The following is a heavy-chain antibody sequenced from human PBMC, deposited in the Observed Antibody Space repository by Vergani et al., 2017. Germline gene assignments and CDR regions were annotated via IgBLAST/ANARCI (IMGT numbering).Heavy chain of an antibody. CDR1: GFTFRSYG. D-gene: IGHD5-24*01. J-gene: IGHJ5*02. CDR3: ARXWRDGYNSPDWFDP. CDR2: IGSSSSYT. V-gene: IGHV3-21*01. Sequence: EVQLVESGGGLVKPGGSLRLSCAASGFTFRSYGMNWVRQAPGKGLEWVSSIGSSSSYTYYADSVKGRFTISRDNAKTSLYLQMNSLRAEDTAMYFCARXWRDGYNSPDWFDPWGQGTLVTVSS.